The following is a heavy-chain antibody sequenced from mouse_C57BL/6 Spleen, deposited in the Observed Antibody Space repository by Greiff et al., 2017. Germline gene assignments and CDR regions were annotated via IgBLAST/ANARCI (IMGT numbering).Heavy chain of an antibody. V-gene: IGHV1-80*01. CDR1: GYAFSSYW. D-gene: IGHD4-1*02. Sequence: VQLQESGAELVKPGASVKISCKASGYAFSSYWMNWVKQRPGKGLEWIGQIYPGDGDTNYNGKFKGKATLTADKSSSTAYMQLSSLTSEDSAVYFCARDPTGTQFAYWGQGTLVTVSA. CDR3: ARDPTGTQFAY. CDR2: IYPGDGDT. J-gene: IGHJ3*01.